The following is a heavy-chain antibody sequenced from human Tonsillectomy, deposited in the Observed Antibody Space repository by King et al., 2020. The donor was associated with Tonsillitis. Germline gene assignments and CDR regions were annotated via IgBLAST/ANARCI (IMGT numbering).Heavy chain of an antibody. CDR2: ITPHSGGT. J-gene: IGHJ4*02. V-gene: IGHV1-2*02. Sequence: VQLVESGAEVKKPGASVKVSCKASGYSFTGYYLHWVRQAPGQGLEWMGWITPHSGGTKYAQNFQGRVTLTRDTSISTAYMDLSSLRSDDTAVYFCAREKEGGTSVFWSGYYVFDSWGQGTLVTVSS. D-gene: IGHD3-3*01. CDR1: GYSFTGYY. CDR3: AREKEGGTSVFWSGYYVFDS.